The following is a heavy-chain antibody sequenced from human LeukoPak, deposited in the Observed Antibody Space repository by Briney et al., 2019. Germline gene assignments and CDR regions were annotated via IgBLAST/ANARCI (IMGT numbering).Heavy chain of an antibody. Sequence: SETLSLTCAVYGGSFSGYYWSWIRQPPGKELEWIGEINHSGSTNYNPSLKSRVTISVDTSKNQFSLKLSSVTAADTAVYYCARGHRRITMVRGVMTYYFDYWGQGTLVTVSS. V-gene: IGHV4-34*01. CDR3: ARGHRRITMVRGVMTYYFDY. J-gene: IGHJ4*02. CDR2: INHSGST. D-gene: IGHD3-10*01. CDR1: GGSFSGYY.